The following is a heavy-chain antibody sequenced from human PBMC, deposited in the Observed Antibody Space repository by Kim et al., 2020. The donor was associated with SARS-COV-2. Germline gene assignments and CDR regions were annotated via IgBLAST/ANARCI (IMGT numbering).Heavy chain of an antibody. V-gene: IGHV3-23*01. CDR3: AKDGVSHRDYFTL. CDR1: GFSFSEYA. Sequence: GGSLRLSCEASGFSFSEYAMNWVRQTPEKGLEWVSAIGGPGFGGGYTDSVKGRFTISRDNFKNTLFLQMDSLRAEDAVIYYCAKDGVSHRDYFTLWGQVILVTFLS. J-gene: IGHJ1*01. CDR2: IGGPGFGG. D-gene: IGHD4-17*01.